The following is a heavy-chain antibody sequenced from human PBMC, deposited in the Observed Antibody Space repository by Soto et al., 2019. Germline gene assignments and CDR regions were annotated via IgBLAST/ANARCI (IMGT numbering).Heavy chain of an antibody. CDR1: GYTFTSYA. D-gene: IGHD4-17*01. J-gene: IGHJ5*02. V-gene: IGHV1-3*01. CDR2: INAGNGNT. CDR3: ARDRSTVTTYWFDP. Sequence: ASVKVSCKASGYTFTSYAMHCVRQAPGQRLEWMGWINAGNGNTKYSQKFQGRVTITRDTSASTAYMELSSLRSEDTAVYYCARDRSTVTTYWFDPWGQGTLVTVSS.